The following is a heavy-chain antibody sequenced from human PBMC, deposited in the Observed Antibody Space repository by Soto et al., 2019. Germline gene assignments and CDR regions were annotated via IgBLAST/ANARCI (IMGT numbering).Heavy chain of an antibody. CDR1: GGSFSGYY. V-gene: IGHV4-34*01. Sequence: SETLSLTCAVYGGSFSGYYWSWIRQPPGKGLEWIGEINHSGSTNYNPSLKSRVTISVDTSKNQFSLKLSSVTAADTAVYYCASSKDYSSGWQRLVEYWGQGTLVTVSS. D-gene: IGHD6-19*01. J-gene: IGHJ4*02. CDR2: INHSGST. CDR3: ASSKDYSSGWQRLVEY.